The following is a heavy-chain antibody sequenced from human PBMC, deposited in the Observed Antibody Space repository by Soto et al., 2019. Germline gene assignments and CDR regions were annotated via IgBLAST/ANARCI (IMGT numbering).Heavy chain of an antibody. Sequence: SQTLSLTCAISGDSVSNNSVAWNCIRQSPSRGLEWLGRTYYRSKWYNDYAVSVKSRITINPDTSKNQFSLHLNSVTPEDTAVYYCARGVTYYYDSRGYYIDGAFDIWGQGTMVTVSS. V-gene: IGHV6-1*01. J-gene: IGHJ3*02. CDR3: ARGVTYYYDSRGYYIDGAFDI. CDR1: GDSVSNNSVA. D-gene: IGHD3-22*01. CDR2: TYYRSKWYN.